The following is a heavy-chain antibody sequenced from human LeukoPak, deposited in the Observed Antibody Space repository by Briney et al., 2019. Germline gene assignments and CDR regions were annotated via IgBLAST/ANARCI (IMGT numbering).Heavy chain of an antibody. V-gene: IGHV3-23*01. J-gene: IGHJ6*02. CDR3: AKGIAVAANYYYYGMDV. CDR1: GFTFSSYA. D-gene: IGHD6-19*01. Sequence: AGGSLRLSCAASGFTFSSYAMSWVRQAPGKGLEWVSAISGSGGSTYYADSVKGRFTISRDNSKNTLYLQMNSLRAEDTAVYYCAKGIAVAANYYYYGMDVWGQGTTVTVSS. CDR2: ISGSGGST.